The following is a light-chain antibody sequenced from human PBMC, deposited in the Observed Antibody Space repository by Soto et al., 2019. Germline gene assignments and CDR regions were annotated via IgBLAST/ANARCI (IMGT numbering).Light chain of an antibody. J-gene: IGLJ3*02. Sequence: QSVLTQPPSASGTPGQRVSISCSGSSSNVGSNNVLWYQQLPGAAPKFLMYSDNQRPSGVPDRFSASKSGTSASLAITGLQYEDEADYYCAAWDDSLSGRVFGGGTKLTVL. V-gene: IGLV1-44*01. CDR3: AAWDDSLSGRV. CDR1: SSNVGSNN. CDR2: SDN.